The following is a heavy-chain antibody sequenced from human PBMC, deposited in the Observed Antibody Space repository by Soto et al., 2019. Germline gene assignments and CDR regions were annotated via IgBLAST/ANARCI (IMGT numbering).Heavy chain of an antibody. Sequence: EVQLVESGGGFVQPGGSLRLSCAASGFTFDDFAMHCVRQVPGKGLEWVSGITWNSGTTGYADCVKGRFTISRDNAKKFLYLQMNSLRAEDTALYYCANDRIPIADYYYFDMDVWGKGTTVTVSS. CDR3: ANDRIPIADYYYFDMDV. CDR1: GFTFDDFA. CDR2: ITWNSGTT. V-gene: IGHV3-9*01. J-gene: IGHJ6*03. D-gene: IGHD6-13*01.